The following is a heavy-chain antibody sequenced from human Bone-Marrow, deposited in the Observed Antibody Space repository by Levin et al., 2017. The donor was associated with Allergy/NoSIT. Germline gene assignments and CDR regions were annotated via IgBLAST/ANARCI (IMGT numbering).Heavy chain of an antibody. V-gene: IGHV7-4-1*02. CDR2: IHTDTGNP. Sequence: GESLKISCKASGYSFTSYGMNWVRQAPGQGLEWMGWIHTDTGNPTYAQGFTGRFVFSLDTSVSTAYLHISSLKAEDTAVYYCARAIYCSSSSTCDRSLDVWGQGTTVTVSS. D-gene: IGHD2-2*01. CDR1: GYSFTSYG. J-gene: IGHJ6*02. CDR3: ARAIYCSSSSTCDRSLDV.